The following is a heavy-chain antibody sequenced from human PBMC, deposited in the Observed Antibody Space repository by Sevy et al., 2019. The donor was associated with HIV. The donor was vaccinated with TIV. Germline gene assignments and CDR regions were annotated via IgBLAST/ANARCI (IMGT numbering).Heavy chain of an antibody. CDR2: IWYDGSNK. CDR3: ARDYDGGAAAGTLYFQH. J-gene: IGHJ1*01. CDR1: GFTISSYG. V-gene: IGHV3-33*01. D-gene: IGHD6-13*01. Sequence: GGSLRLSCAASGFTISSYGMHWVRQAPGKGLEWVAVIWYDGSNKYYADSVKGRFTISRDNSKNTLYLQMNSLRAEDTAVYYCARDYDGGAAAGTLYFQHWGQGTLVTVSS.